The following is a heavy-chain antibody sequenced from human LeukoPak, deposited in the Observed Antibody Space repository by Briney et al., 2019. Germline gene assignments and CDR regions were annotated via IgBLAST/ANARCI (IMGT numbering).Heavy chain of an antibody. V-gene: IGHV4-61*02. J-gene: IGHJ3*02. CDR1: GGSISSGGYY. CDR3: ARLSVSLNAFDM. CDR2: IYTSGNT. D-gene: IGHD5/OR15-5a*01. Sequence: SQTLSLTCTVSGGSISSGGYYWSWIRQPAGKGLEWIGRIYTSGNTNYNPSLKSRATISVDTSKNQFSLELSSVTAADTAVFYCARLSVSLNAFDMWGQGTMVTVSS.